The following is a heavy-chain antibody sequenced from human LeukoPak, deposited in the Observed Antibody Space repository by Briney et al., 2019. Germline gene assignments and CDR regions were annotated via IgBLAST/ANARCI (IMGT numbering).Heavy chain of an antibody. Sequence: ASVKVSCKASGYTFTSYDINWVRQAPGQGLEWMGWMNPNSGNTGYAQKFQGRVAMTRNTSISTAYMELSSLRSEDTAVYYCARALGATHSLWYWGQGTLVTVSS. V-gene: IGHV1-8*01. CDR2: MNPNSGNT. J-gene: IGHJ4*02. CDR1: GYTFTSYD. D-gene: IGHD1-26*01. CDR3: ARALGATHSLWY.